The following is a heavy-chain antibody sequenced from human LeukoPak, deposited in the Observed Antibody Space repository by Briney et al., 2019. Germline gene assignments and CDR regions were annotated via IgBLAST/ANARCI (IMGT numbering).Heavy chain of an antibody. CDR2: IYSGGST. CDR3: ARARGGSWDY. D-gene: IGHD6-13*01. V-gene: IGHV3-53*01. CDR1: GFTVSRNY. Sequence: PGGSLTLSCAASGFTVSRNYMSWVRQATGKGLEWVSVIYSGGSTYYADSVKGRFTISRDNSKNTLYLQMISLRVEDTAVYYCARARGGSWDYWGQGTLVTVSS. J-gene: IGHJ4*02.